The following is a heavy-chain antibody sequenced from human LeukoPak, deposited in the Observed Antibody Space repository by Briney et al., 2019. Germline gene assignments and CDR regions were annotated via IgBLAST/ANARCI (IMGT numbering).Heavy chain of an antibody. V-gene: IGHV3-74*01. CDR2: INTDGSST. D-gene: IGHD5-18*01. CDR1: GFTFSTYW. CDR3: ARDGYSSGYLKALDY. Sequence: GGSLRLSCAASGFTFSTYWMHWVRRAPGKGLVWVSRINTDGSSTSYADSVKGRLTISRDNAKNTLYLQMNSLRAEDTAVYYCARDGYSSGYLKALDYWGQGTQLTVSS. J-gene: IGHJ4*02.